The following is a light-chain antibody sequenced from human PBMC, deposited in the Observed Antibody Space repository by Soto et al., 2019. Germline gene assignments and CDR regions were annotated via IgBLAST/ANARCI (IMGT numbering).Light chain of an antibody. CDR1: QSVSSSS. V-gene: IGKV3-20*01. Sequence: EIVVTQSPGTLSLSPGERVTLSCRASQSVSSSSLAWYQQRPGQAPRLLISGASSRATGIPDRFSGSGSGTDFTLTISRLEPEDFAVYYCQQYGNSPLTFGGGTKVDIK. CDR2: GAS. CDR3: QQYGNSPLT. J-gene: IGKJ4*01.